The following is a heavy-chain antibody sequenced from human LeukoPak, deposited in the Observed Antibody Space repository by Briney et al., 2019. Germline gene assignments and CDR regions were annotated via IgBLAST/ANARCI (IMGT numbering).Heavy chain of an antibody. D-gene: IGHD3-22*01. CDR1: AASISNYY. J-gene: IGHJ4*02. V-gene: IGHV4-4*09. Sequence: LETLSLTCAVSAASISNYYWSWIRQAPGKGLEWIGYISTSGSTNYNPSLKSRVSISLDTSKNRFSLNLNFVTAADTAVYYCASPRSGYRYTLDYWGQGALVTVSS. CDR3: ASPRSGYRYTLDY. CDR2: ISTSGST.